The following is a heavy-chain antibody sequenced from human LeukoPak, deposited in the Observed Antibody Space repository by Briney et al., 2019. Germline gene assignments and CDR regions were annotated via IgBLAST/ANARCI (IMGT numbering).Heavy chain of an antibody. D-gene: IGHD5-18*01. CDR3: ARYSHDVPPS. V-gene: IGHV6-1*01. CDR1: GDSVSSTSSA. CDR2: TYYRSKWYN. Sequence: SQTLSLTFAISGDSVSSTSSAWNWIRQSPSRGLEWLGRTYYRSKWYNDYAVSVKSRIIVNQDTSKTQFSLQLTSVTPEDTAVYFCARYSHDVPPSWGQGSQVTVTS. J-gene: IGHJ5*02.